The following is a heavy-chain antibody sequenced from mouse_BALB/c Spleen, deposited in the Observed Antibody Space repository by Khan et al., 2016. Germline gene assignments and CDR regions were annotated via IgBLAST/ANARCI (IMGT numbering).Heavy chain of an antibody. Sequence: VQLKQSGPGLVKPSQSLSLTCTVTGYSITSDYAWNWIRQFPGNKLEWMGYISYSGSTSHNPSLKSRISITRDSSKKQFFLQLNSVTTEDTSTYDCARPWGFAYWGQGTLVTVSA. J-gene: IGHJ3*01. D-gene: IGHD4-1*01. CDR2: ISYSGST. CDR3: ARPWGFAY. V-gene: IGHV3-2*02. CDR1: GYSITSDYA.